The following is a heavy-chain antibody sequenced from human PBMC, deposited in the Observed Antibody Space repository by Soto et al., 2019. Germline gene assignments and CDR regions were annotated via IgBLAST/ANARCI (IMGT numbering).Heavy chain of an antibody. CDR3: VEGLNYDFWSGYNYYGLEN. D-gene: IGHD3-3*01. J-gene: IGHJ6*02. CDR1: GFTFNSYA. Sequence: SGGSLRLACTASGFTFNSYAITWVRQAPGKGLEWVAGTSANGSKTLYADSRKDRFSISTHNPKQPACLDVTSLRAEDTAKYYCVEGLNYDFWSGYNYYGLENWGQGTTVTVSS. CDR2: TSANGSKT. V-gene: IGHV3-23*01.